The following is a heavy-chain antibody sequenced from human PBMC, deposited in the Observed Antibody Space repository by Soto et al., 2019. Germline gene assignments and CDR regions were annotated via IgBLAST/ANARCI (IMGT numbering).Heavy chain of an antibody. CDR1: GGSINNNHYY. CDR3: ARRDNWSDSHFDY. CDR2: IYYSGST. J-gene: IGHJ4*02. Sequence: QLQLQESGPGLVKPSETLSLTCTVSGGSINNNHYYWAWIRQPPGRGLEWIGTIYYSGSTYYNPSLKSRVTISVDTSKNQFSLQLSSVTAADTAVYYCARRDNWSDSHFDYWGQGTLVTVSS. V-gene: IGHV4-39*01. D-gene: IGHD1-1*01.